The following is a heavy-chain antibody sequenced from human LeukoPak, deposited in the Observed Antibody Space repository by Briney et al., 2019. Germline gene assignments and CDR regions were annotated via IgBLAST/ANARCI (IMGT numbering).Heavy chain of an antibody. Sequence: ASVTVSCKASGYTFTGYYMHWVRQAPGQGLEWMGWINPNSGGTNYAQKFQGRVTMTRDTSISTAYMELSRLRYDDTAVYYCARESRLNNSPRDYYGMDVWGQGTTVTVSS. CDR2: INPNSGGT. D-gene: IGHD5-12*01. CDR3: ARESRLNNSPRDYYGMDV. CDR1: GYTFTGYY. V-gene: IGHV1-2*02. J-gene: IGHJ6*02.